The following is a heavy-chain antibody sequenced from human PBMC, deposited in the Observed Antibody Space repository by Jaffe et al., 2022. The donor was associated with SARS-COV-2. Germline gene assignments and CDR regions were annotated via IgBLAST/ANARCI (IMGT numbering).Heavy chain of an antibody. CDR1: GFTFSSYA. CDR3: AKDRDYYGSGSDNWFDP. Sequence: EVQLLESGGGLVQPGGSLRLSCAASGFTFSSYAMSWVRQAPGKGLEWVSAISGSGGSTYYADSVKGRFTISRDNSKNTLYLQMNSLRAEDTAVYYCAKDRDYYGSGSDNWFDPWGQGTLVTVSS. CDR2: ISGSGGST. J-gene: IGHJ5*02. V-gene: IGHV3-23*01. D-gene: IGHD3-10*01.